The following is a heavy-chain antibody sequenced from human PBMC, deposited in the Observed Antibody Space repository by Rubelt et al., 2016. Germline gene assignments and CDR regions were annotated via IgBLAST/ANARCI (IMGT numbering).Heavy chain of an antibody. V-gene: IGHV4-61*05. D-gene: IGHD3-10*01. CDR1: GGSISSSSYY. J-gene: IGHJ4*02. CDR2: IYYSGST. CDR3: ARREVRGVSAFDY. Sequence: QLQLQESGPGLVKPSETLSLTCTVSGGSISSSSYYWGWIRQPPGKGLEWIGYIYYSGSTNYNPSLKSRVTISVDTSKNQFSLKLSSVTAADTAVYYCARREVRGVSAFDYWGQGTLVTVSS.